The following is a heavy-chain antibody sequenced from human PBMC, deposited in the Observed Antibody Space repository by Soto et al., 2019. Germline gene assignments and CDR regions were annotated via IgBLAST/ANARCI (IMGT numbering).Heavy chain of an antibody. CDR3: ARGIRTWGEYVHNSFDP. V-gene: IGHV4-4*02. CDR2: IYHTGTT. D-gene: IGHD3-16*01. Sequence: QVQLQESGPGLVKPSETLSLTCAVSGGSISTSNWWSWVRQPPEKGLDWIGEIYHTGTTNYNPSFMGRVTISVDTSKNHLPLTLSSVTAADTAVYYCARGIRTWGEYVHNSFDPWGQGTLVTVSS. CDR1: GGSISTSNW. J-gene: IGHJ5*02.